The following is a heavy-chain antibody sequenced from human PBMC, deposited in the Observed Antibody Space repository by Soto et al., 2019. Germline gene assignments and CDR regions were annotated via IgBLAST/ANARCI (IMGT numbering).Heavy chain of an antibody. Sequence: ASVKVSCKASGYTFTGYYMHWVRQAPGQGLEWMGWINPNSGGTNYAQKFQGWVTMTRDTSISTAYMELSRLRSDDTAVYYCARDQGGYSGYDNWFDPWGQGTLVTVSS. J-gene: IGHJ5*02. D-gene: IGHD5-12*01. V-gene: IGHV1-2*04. CDR3: ARDQGGYSGYDNWFDP. CDR2: INPNSGGT. CDR1: GYTFTGYY.